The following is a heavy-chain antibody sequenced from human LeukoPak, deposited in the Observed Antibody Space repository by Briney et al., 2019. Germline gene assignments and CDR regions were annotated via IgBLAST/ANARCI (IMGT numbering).Heavy chain of an antibody. V-gene: IGHV1-8*01. D-gene: IGHD3-16*01. Sequence: GASVKVSCKASGYTFTSYDINWVRQATGQGLEWMGWMNPNSGNTGYAQKFQGRVTMTRNTSISTAYMELSSLRSEDTAVYYSARGRGGFYYYYYMDVWGRGATVTVSS. J-gene: IGHJ6*03. CDR3: ARGRGGFYYYYYMDV. CDR2: MNPNSGNT. CDR1: GYTFTSYD.